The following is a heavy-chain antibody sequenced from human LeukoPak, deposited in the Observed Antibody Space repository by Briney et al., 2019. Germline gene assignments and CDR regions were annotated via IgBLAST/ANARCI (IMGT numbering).Heavy chain of an antibody. CDR3: VGLGISGWHVDY. Sequence: PGGSLRLSCAASGFTFSDYYMSWIRQAPGKGLEWVSYISSSGSTIYYADSVKGRFTISRDNAKNSLYLQMNSLRAEDTAVYYCVGLGISGWHVDYWGQGTLVTVPS. V-gene: IGHV3-11*04. CDR1: GFTFSDYY. CDR2: ISSSGSTI. D-gene: IGHD6-19*01. J-gene: IGHJ4*02.